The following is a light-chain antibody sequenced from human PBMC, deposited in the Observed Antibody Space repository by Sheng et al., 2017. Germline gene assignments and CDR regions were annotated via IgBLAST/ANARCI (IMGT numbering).Light chain of an antibody. CDR2: EVN. CDR3: SSYAGTNNFVA. V-gene: IGLV2-8*01. J-gene: IGLJ2*01. Sequence: QSALTQPPSASGSPGQSVAISCTGTSSDIGGHNYVSWYQQHPGKAPKFIIYEVNKRPSGVPDRFSGSKSDNTASLTVSGLQAEDEADYYCSSYAGTNNFVAFGGGTKLTVL. CDR1: SSDIGGHNY.